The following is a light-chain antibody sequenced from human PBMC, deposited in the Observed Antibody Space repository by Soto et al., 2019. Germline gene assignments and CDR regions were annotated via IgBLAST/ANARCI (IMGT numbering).Light chain of an antibody. Sequence: DIQMTQSPSAMSASVGDRVTITCRASQGIDNYLAWFQQKPGQAPKRLIYGASNLQSGVPPRFSGSGSETEFTLTISNLQPEDFATYYCLQHNAYPFTFGQGTKLEIK. CDR1: QGIDNY. CDR3: LQHNAYPFT. V-gene: IGKV1-17*03. CDR2: GAS. J-gene: IGKJ2*01.